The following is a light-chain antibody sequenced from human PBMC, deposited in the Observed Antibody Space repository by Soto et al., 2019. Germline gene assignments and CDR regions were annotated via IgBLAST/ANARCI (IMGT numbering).Light chain of an antibody. CDR3: MQAIQAPST. CDR2: LGS. CDR1: QSLLHSNGNIY. V-gene: IGKV2-28*01. J-gene: IGKJ1*01. Sequence: DIVLTQSPLSLPVTPGEPASISCRSSQSLLHSNGNIYLDWYLQKPGQSPPLLSYLGSIRASGVPDRYSASRSGTDFTLKITSLEAEDVSVYYCMQAIQAPSTFGLQTKVE.